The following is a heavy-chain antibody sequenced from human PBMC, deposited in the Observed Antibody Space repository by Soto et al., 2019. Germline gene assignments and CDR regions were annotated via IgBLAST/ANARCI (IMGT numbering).Heavy chain of an antibody. J-gene: IGHJ4*02. CDR1: GFTFSSYG. CDR2: IWYDGSNK. Sequence: QVQLVESGGGVVQPGRSLRLSCAASGFTFSSYGMHWVRQAPGKGLEWVAVIWYDGSNKYYADSVKGRFTISRDNSKNTLYLQMNSLRAEDTAVYYCARVQYCSSTSCGFDYWGQGTLVTVSS. D-gene: IGHD2-2*01. CDR3: ARVQYCSSTSCGFDY. V-gene: IGHV3-33*01.